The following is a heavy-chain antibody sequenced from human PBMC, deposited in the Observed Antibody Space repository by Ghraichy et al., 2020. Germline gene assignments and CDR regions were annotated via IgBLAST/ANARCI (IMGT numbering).Heavy chain of an antibody. J-gene: IGHJ4*02. D-gene: IGHD3-22*01. Sequence: GESLNISCAASGFTFGVYVMHWVRQAPGKGLEWVALTYSDESNKFYSDSVKGRFSISRDNAKNTLYLHMNSLRVEDMAVYYWSKPLRNDTQTLENWGQGTLVTVSS. CDR3: SKPLRNDTQTLEN. CDR1: GFTFGVYV. CDR2: TYSDESNK. V-gene: IGHV3-33*08.